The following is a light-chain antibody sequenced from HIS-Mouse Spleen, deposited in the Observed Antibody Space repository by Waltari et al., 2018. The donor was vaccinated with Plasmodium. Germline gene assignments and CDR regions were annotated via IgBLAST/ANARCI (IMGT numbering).Light chain of an antibody. CDR1: ALPNQY. CDR3: QSADSSGTYRV. V-gene: IGLV3-25*03. CDR2: KDS. Sequence: SYELTQPPSVSVSPGQTARITCSGDALPNQYAYWYQQTPGQAPELVRYKDSERPSGIPERFAGANSGKTVTLTISGVQAEDEADYYCQSADSSGTYRVFGGGTKLTVL. J-gene: IGLJ2*01.